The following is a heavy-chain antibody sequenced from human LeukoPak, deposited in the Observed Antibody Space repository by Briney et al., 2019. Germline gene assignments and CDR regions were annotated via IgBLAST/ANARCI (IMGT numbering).Heavy chain of an antibody. J-gene: IGHJ5*02. CDR3: ARGDYDFWSXXPXXXXXXXXP. CDR2: ISYDGSNK. V-gene: IGHV3-30-3*01. D-gene: IGHD3-3*01. Sequence: GGSLRLSCAASGFTFSSYAMHWVRQAPGKGLEWVAVISYDGSNKCYADSVKGRFTISRDNSKNTLYLQMNSLRAEDTAVYYCARGDYDFWSXXPXXXXXXXXPW. CDR1: GFTFSSYA.